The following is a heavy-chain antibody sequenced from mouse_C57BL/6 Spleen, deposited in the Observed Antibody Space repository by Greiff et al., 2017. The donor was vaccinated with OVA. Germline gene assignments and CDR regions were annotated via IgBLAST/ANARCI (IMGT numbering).Heavy chain of an antibody. CDR1: GYTFTDYE. Sequence: QVQLKQSGAELVRPGASVTLSCKASGYTFTDYEMHWVKQTPVHGLEWIGAIDPETGGTAYNQKFKGKAILTADKSSSTAYMELRSLTSEDSAVYYGTRDPYYFDYWGQGTTLTVSS. CDR2: IDPETGGT. CDR3: TRDPYYFDY. V-gene: IGHV1-15*01. J-gene: IGHJ2*01.